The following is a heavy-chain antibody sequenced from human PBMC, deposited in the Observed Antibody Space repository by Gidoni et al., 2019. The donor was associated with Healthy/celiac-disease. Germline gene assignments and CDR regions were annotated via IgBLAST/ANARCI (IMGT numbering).Heavy chain of an antibody. CDR3: ARGESSYWDAFDI. D-gene: IGHD2-8*02. Sequence: EVQLVESGGGLVKPGGSLRPSCAASGFTFSSYSMTWVRQAPGKGLEWVSSISSSSSYIYYADSVKGRFTISRDNAKNSLYLQMNSLRAEDTAVYYCARGESSYWDAFDIWGQGTMVTVSS. V-gene: IGHV3-21*01. CDR2: ISSSSSYI. J-gene: IGHJ3*02. CDR1: GFTFSSYS.